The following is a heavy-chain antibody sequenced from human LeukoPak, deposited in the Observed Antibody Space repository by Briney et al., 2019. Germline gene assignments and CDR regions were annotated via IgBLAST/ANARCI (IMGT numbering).Heavy chain of an antibody. CDR3: AKDDDWGRYKH. V-gene: IGHV3-48*03. CDR2: ISSSGSTI. Sequence: GSLRLSCAASGFTFSSYEINWVRQAPGKGLEWVSYISSSGSTIKYADSVKGRFTISRGNAKNSLYLQMNSLRAEDTAVYYCAKDDDWGRYKHWGQGTLVTVSS. J-gene: IGHJ1*01. D-gene: IGHD3-16*01. CDR1: GFTFSSYE.